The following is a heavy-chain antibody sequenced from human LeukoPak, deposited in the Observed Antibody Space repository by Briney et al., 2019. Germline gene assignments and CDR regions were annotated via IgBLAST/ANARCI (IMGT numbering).Heavy chain of an antibody. D-gene: IGHD3-3*01. CDR1: GLTFSSYS. CDR3: ARGTLRSFDY. V-gene: IGHV3-48*02. Sequence: PGGSLRLSCAASGLTFSSYSMNWVRQAPGKGLEWVSYITSSSGTIYYADSVKGRFTISRDNAKNSLYLQMNSLRDEDTAVYYCARGTLRSFDYWGQGTLVTVSS. CDR2: ITSSSGTI. J-gene: IGHJ4*02.